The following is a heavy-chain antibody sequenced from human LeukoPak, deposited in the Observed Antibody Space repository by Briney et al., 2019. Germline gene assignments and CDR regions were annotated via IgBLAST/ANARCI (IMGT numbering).Heavy chain of an antibody. CDR1: SYX. D-gene: IGHD2-15*01. V-gene: IGHV4-4*07. CDR3: ARERGGVAGGIDY. J-gene: IGHJ4*02. CDR2: IYTSGST. Sequence: SYXWSWIRQPAGKGLEWIGRIYTSGSTNYNPSLKSRVTMSVDTSKNQFSLKLSSVTAADTAVYYCARERGGVAGGIDYWGQGTLVTVSS.